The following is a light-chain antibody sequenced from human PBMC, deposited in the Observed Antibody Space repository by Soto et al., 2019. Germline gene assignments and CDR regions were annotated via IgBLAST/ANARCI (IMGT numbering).Light chain of an antibody. J-gene: IGKJ1*01. CDR2: KAS. CDR3: QHYNSYSES. CDR1: QTISSW. V-gene: IGKV1-5*03. Sequence: DIQMTQSPSTLSGSVGDRVTITCRASQTISSWLAWYQQKPGKAPKLLIYKASTLKSGVLSRFSGSGSGTEFTLTIRSLQPDDFATYYCQHYNSYSESFGQGTKVELK.